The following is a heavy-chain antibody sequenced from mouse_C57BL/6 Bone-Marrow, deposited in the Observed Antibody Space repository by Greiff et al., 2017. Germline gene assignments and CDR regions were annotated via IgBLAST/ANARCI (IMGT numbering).Heavy chain of an antibody. J-gene: IGHJ4*01. CDR2: IWRGGST. Sequence: QVQLQQSGPGLVQPSQSLSITCPVSGFSLTSYGVHWVRQSPGKGLEWLGVIWRGGSTDYNAAFMSRLSITKDNSKSQVFFKMNSLQADDTAIYYCASYDGYYGWAMDYWGQGTSVTVSS. CDR3: ASYDGYYGWAMDY. V-gene: IGHV2-5*01. D-gene: IGHD2-3*01. CDR1: GFSLTSYG.